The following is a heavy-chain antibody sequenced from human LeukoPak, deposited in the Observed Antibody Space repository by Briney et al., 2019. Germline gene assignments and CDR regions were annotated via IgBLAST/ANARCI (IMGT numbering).Heavy chain of an antibody. CDR1: GGSISSGDYY. V-gene: IGHV4-30-4*02. CDR3: ARRVHSSSWSSYFDY. CDR2: IYYSGST. J-gene: IGHJ4*02. Sequence: MPSETLSLTCTVSGGSISSGDYYWSWIRQPPGKGLEWIGYIYYSGSTYYNPSLKSRVTISVDTSKNQFFLKLSSVTATDTAVCYCARRVHSSSWSSYFDYWGQETLVTVSS. D-gene: IGHD6-13*01.